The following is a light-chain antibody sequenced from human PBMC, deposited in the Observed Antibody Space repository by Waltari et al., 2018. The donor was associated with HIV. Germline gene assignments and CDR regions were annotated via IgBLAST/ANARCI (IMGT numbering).Light chain of an antibody. CDR1: QSILYSSNNRNY. Sequence: DIVMTQSPDSMAVSLGERATINCKPSQSILYSSNNRNYLAWYQQKPGQRPKLLFDWASTRESGVPDRFTGNGSGTDFTLTISSLQAEDVAVYYCQQYDSTPLTFGGGTKVEIK. V-gene: IGKV4-1*01. CDR3: QQYDSTPLT. CDR2: WAS. J-gene: IGKJ4*01.